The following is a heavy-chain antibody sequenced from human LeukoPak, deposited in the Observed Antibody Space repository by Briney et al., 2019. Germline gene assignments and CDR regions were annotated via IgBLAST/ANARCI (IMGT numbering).Heavy chain of an antibody. V-gene: IGHV3-15*01. CDR3: IAHFPYFYGFDV. CDR2: IKSEGEGATT. J-gene: IGHJ6*04. Sequence: GVSLRLSCVSSGFTIGTAWMSWVRQAPGKGLEWLGHIKSEGEGATTDHAAPAKGRFAISRDDSKNMIYLQMSSLKIDDTAIYYCIAHFPYFYGFDVWGKGTTVTVSS. CDR1: GFTIGTAW. D-gene: IGHD3-3*02.